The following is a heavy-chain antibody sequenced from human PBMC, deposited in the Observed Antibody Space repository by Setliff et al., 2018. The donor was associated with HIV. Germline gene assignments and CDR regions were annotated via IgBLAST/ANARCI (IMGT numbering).Heavy chain of an antibody. CDR2: INPSGGGA. Sequence: ASVKVSCKTSGYSFSDYGVSWVRQAPGQGLEWMGIINPSGGGASYAQKLQGRVTMTRDTSTNTVYMELSSLTFEDTAVYFCARQVLVVGPGGWLDPWGQGTLVTVSS. V-gene: IGHV1-46*04. J-gene: IGHJ5*02. CDR1: GYSFSDYG. D-gene: IGHD2-2*01. CDR3: ARQVLVVGPGGWLDP.